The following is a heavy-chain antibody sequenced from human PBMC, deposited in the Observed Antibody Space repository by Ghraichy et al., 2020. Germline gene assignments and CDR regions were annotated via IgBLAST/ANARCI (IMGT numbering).Heavy chain of an antibody. D-gene: IGHD6-13*01. CDR3: ARDGRPNSWLDFDY. CDR2: IKEDGSEK. V-gene: IGHV3-7*01. Sequence: GGSLRLSCAASGFTFSSYWMSWVRQAPGKGLEWVANIKEDGSEKYYVDSVRGRFTISRDNAKNSLYLQMNSLRAEDTAVYYCARDGRPNSWLDFDYWGQGTLVTVSS. CDR1: GFTFSSYW. J-gene: IGHJ4*02.